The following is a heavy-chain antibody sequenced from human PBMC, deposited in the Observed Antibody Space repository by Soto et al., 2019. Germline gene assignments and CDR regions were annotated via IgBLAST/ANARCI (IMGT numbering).Heavy chain of an antibody. CDR2: INTNTGNP. CDR1: GYTFTSYA. D-gene: IGHD3-3*01. J-gene: IGHJ6*02. Sequence: QVQLVQSGSELKKPGASVKVSCKASGYTFTSYAMNWVRQAPGQGLEWMGWINTNTGNPTYAQGFTGRFVFSLDTSVSTAYLQICSLKAEDTAVYYCARVPGITIFGVVIPGYYYGMDVWGQGTTVTVSS. V-gene: IGHV7-4-1*01. CDR3: ARVPGITIFGVVIPGYYYGMDV.